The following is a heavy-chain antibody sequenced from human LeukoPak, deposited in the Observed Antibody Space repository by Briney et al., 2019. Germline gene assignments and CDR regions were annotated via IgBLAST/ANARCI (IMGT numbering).Heavy chain of an antibody. Sequence: PSETLSLTCTVSGGSISSGGYYWSWIRQHPGKGLEWIGYIYCRGSTYYNPSLKSRVTISVDTSKNQFSLKLSSVTAADTAVYYCARLGSLWLDYWGQGTLVTVSS. CDR3: ARLGSLWLDY. J-gene: IGHJ4*02. CDR2: IYCRGST. D-gene: IGHD5-18*01. V-gene: IGHV4-31*03. CDR1: GGSISSGGYY.